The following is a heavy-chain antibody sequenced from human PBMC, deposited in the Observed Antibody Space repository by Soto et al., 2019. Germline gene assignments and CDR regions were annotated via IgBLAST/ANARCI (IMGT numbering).Heavy chain of an antibody. CDR1: GYTFTSYD. Sequence: QVQLVQSGAEVKQPGASVKVSCKASGYTFTSYDINWVRQAPGQGLEWMGWMNPNTGNTGYAQKFQGRFILTRDTSISTAYMELSSLTSEDTAEYYCARNPANTGYFEYWGQGTLVTVSS. D-gene: IGHD2-8*02. CDR2: MNPNTGNT. V-gene: IGHV1-8*01. CDR3: ARNPANTGYFEY. J-gene: IGHJ4*02.